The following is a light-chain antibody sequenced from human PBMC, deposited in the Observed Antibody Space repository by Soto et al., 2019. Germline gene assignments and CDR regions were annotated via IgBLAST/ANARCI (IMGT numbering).Light chain of an antibody. V-gene: IGKV3-15*01. J-gene: IGKJ1*01. CDR1: QSVRSH. CDR2: GAS. CDR3: QQYNHWPQT. Sequence: ESVLTQSPGILSLSPGERATLSCRGSQSVRSHLVWYQQKPGQAPRLLIYGASTRAPGIPARFSGSGSGTEFTLTISSLQSEDFAVYHCQQYNHWPQTFGQGTKVDIK.